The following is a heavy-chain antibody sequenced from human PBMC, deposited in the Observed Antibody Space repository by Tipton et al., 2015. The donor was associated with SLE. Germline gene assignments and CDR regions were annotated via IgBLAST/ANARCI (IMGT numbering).Heavy chain of an antibody. J-gene: IGHJ4*02. CDR1: GGSVSRSAFY. Sequence: TLSLTCTVSGGSVSRSAFYWGWVCPHPGKGLEWIGTIYYSGTHYYNQSLKSRVTISVDTAKNQISLKLSSVTAADTAVYYCAREDVGYCNGGSCPYYFDYWGQGTMVTVSS. D-gene: IGHD2-15*01. CDR3: AREDVGYCNGGSCPYYFDY. V-gene: IGHV4-39*07. CDR2: IYYSGTH.